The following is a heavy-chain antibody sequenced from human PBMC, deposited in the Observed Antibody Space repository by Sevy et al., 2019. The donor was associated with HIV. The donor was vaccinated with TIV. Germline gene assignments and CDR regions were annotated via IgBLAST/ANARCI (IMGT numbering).Heavy chain of an antibody. D-gene: IGHD7-27*01. CDR2: INHSGST. J-gene: IGHJ6*02. Sequence: SETLSLTCAVYGGSFSGYYWSWIRQPPGKGLEWIGEINHSGSTNYNPSLKSRVTISVDTSKNQFSLKLSSVTAADTAVYYCARDPRLGIYYYYGMDAWGQGTTVTVSS. CDR3: ARDPRLGIYYYYGMDA. V-gene: IGHV4-34*01. CDR1: GGSFSGYY.